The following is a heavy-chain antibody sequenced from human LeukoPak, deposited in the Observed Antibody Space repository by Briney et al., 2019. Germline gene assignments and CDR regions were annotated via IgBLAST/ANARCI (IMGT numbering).Heavy chain of an antibody. Sequence: PGRSLRLSCAASGFTFDDYAMHRVRQAPGKGLEWVSGISWNSGSIGYADSVKGRFTISRDNAKSSLYLQMNSLRAEDTAVYYCARAGYSGYDLWGEVAVAGRSLDYWGQGTLVTVSS. CDR2: ISWNSGSI. V-gene: IGHV3-9*01. CDR3: ARAGYSGYDLWGEVAVAGRSLDY. D-gene: IGHD5-12*01. CDR1: GFTFDDYA. J-gene: IGHJ4*02.